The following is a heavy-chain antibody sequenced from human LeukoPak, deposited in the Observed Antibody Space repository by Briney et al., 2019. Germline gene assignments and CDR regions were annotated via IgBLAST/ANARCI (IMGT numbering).Heavy chain of an antibody. CDR2: IYYSGST. Sequence: SETLSLTCTVSGGSISSSSCYWGWIRQPPGKGLEWIGSIYYSGSTYYNPSLKSRVTISVDTSKNQFSLKLSSVTAADTAVYYCARVPLGVGAQRWGQGTLVTVSS. CDR3: ARVPLGVGAQR. D-gene: IGHD1-26*01. J-gene: IGHJ4*02. CDR1: GGSISSSSCY. V-gene: IGHV4-39*01.